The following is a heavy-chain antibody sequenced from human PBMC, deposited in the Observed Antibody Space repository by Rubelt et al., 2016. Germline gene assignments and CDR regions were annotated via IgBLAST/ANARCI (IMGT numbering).Heavy chain of an antibody. CDR2: IWYDGSNN. V-gene: IGHV3-33*08. CDR1: GFTFSSYS. J-gene: IGHJ4*02. D-gene: IGHD3-10*01. CDR3: ARDGRRESGFDY. Sequence: VQLVESGGGLVKPGGSLRLSCAASGFTFSSYSMNWVRQAPGKGLEWVAVIWYDGSNNYYADSGKVRFTISRDNSKNTLYLQMNSLRAEDTAVYYCARDGRRESGFDYWGQGTLVTVSS.